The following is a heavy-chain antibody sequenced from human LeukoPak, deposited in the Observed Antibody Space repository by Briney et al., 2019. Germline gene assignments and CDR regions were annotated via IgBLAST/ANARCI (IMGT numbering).Heavy chain of an antibody. CDR2: INPDGTER. CDR1: GFTFSSYG. V-gene: IGHV3-7*03. D-gene: IGHD6-19*01. J-gene: IGHJ6*02. Sequence: GGSLRLSCEASGFTFSSYGMHWVRQAPGKGLEWVALINPDGTERYYVDSVKGRFTISRDNAKNSLDLQMDSLRAEDTAMYSCARDLAAVPGPRMDVWGQGTTVTVSS. CDR3: ARDLAAVPGPRMDV.